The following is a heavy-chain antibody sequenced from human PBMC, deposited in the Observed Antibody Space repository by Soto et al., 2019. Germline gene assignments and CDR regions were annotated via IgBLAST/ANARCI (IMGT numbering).Heavy chain of an antibody. Sequence: EVQLVESGGGLVQPGGSLRLSCAASGFTFSSYDMHGVRQATGKGLEWVSAIGTAGDTYYPGSVKGRFTISRENAKNSLYLQMNSLRAGDTAVYYCARARHSGSWDYWGQGTLVTVSS. D-gene: IGHD6-13*01. V-gene: IGHV3-13*04. CDR3: ARARHSGSWDY. CDR1: GFTFSSYD. CDR2: IGTAGDT. J-gene: IGHJ4*02.